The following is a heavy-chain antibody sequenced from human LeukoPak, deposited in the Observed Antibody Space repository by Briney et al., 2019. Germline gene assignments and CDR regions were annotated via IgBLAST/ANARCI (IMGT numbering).Heavy chain of an antibody. V-gene: IGHV4-31*03. CDR3: ARYGGNSLDY. CDR1: GGSIGSVGYY. J-gene: IGHJ4*02. CDR2: IYDSGST. D-gene: IGHD4-23*01. Sequence: SQTLSLTCTVSGGSIGSVGYYWSWLRQHPGKGLEWIGYIYDSGSTYYNPSLKSRVIISVDTSKNQFSLKLSSVTAADTAVYYCARYGGNSLDYWGQGTLVTVSS.